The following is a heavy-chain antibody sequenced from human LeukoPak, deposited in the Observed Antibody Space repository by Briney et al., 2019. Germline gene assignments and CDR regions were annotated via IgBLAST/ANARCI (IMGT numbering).Heavy chain of an antibody. CDR1: GGSISSGGYS. CDR3: ARHRGYIVVVTAIDY. D-gene: IGHD2-21*02. CDR2: IYYSGST. J-gene: IGHJ4*02. Sequence: SETLSLTCAVSGGSISSGGYSWSWIRQPPGKGLEWIGYIYYSGSTYYNPSLKSRVTISVDTSKNQFSLKLSSVTAADTAVYYCARHRGYIVVVTAIDYWGQGTLVTVSS. V-gene: IGHV4-30-2*03.